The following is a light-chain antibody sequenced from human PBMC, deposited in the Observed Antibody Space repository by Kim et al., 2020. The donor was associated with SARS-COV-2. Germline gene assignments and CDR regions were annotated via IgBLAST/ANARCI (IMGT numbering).Light chain of an antibody. V-gene: IGKV3-11*01. Sequence: LSPGERSTLACRASQSISSNLAWYQQKSCQAPRLLIYPTSNRATGIPARFSGSGSGTDFTLTISSLEPEDFAVYYCQQRSNWPITFGQGTRLEIK. J-gene: IGKJ5*01. CDR2: PTS. CDR1: QSISSN. CDR3: QQRSNWPIT.